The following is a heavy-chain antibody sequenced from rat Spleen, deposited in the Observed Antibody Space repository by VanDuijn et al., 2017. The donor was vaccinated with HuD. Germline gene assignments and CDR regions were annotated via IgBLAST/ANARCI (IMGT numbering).Heavy chain of an antibody. CDR1: GFTFSDYY. J-gene: IGHJ2*01. Sequence: EVQLVEFDGGLVQPGRSLKLSCAASGFTFSDYYMAWVRQAPTKGLEWVATITYDGRITYYRDSVKGRFTITRDNAKSTLYLQMDSLRSEDTATYYCARNVSDYWGQGVMVTVSS. CDR2: ITYDGRIT. V-gene: IGHV5-29*01. CDR3: ARNVSDY.